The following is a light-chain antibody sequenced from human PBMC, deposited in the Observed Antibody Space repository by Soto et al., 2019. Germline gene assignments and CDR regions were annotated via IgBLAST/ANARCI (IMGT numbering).Light chain of an antibody. CDR3: QQSYSTPLT. CDR2: AAS. Sequence: DIQMTQSPSSLSASVGDRVTITCRASQSISSYLNWYQQKPGKAPKLLIYAASSLQSGVPSRFIGSRSGTDFTLTISSLQPEDFATYYCQQSYSTPLTFGGGTKVEIK. V-gene: IGKV1-39*01. J-gene: IGKJ4*01. CDR1: QSISSY.